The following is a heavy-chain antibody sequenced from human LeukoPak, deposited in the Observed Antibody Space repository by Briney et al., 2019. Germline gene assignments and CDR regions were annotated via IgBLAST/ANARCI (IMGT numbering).Heavy chain of an antibody. Sequence: PGGSLRLSCAASGFTFSSYAMSWVRQAPGKGLEWVSAISGSGGSTYYADSVKGRFTISRDNSKNTLYLQMNSLRAEDTAVYYCAKYLGQGCSSTSCYAERSNRYYYYYMDVWGKGTTVTVSS. V-gene: IGHV3-23*01. D-gene: IGHD2-2*01. CDR1: GFTFSSYA. CDR3: AKYLGQGCSSTSCYAERSNRYYYYYMDV. CDR2: ISGSGGST. J-gene: IGHJ6*03.